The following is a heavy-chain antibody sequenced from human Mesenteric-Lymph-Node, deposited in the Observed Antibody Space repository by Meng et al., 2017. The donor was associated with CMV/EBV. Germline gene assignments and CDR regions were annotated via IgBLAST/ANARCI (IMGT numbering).Heavy chain of an antibody. J-gene: IGHJ6*02. CDR2: IIPIFGTA. CDR1: GGTFSSYA. CDR3: ARGMEKGGYGLYYYGMDV. Sequence: SVKVSCKASGGTFSSYAISWVRQAPGQGLEGMGGIIPIFGTANYAQKFQGRVTITTDESTSTAYMELSSLRSEDTAVYYCARGMEKGGYGLYYYGMDVWGQGTTVTVSS. D-gene: IGHD5-12*01. V-gene: IGHV1-69*05.